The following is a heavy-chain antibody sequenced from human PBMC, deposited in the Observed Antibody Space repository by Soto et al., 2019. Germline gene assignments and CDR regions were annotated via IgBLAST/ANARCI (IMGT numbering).Heavy chain of an antibody. J-gene: IGHJ4*02. CDR2: INHSGST. CDR1: GGSFSGYY. Sequence: SETLSLTCAVYGGSFSGYYWSWIRQPPGKGLEWIGEINHSGSTNYNPSLKSRVTISVDTSKNQFSLKLSSVTAADTAVYYCGRGRRISIFGGGTGDRRPRLFDYWGQGNLVTVS. V-gene: IGHV4-34*01. D-gene: IGHD3-3*01. CDR3: GRGRRISIFGGGTGDRRPRLFDY.